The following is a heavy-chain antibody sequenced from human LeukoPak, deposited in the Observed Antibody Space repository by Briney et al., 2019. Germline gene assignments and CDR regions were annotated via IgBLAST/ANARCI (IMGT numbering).Heavy chain of an antibody. CDR3: AIQRSMYYYGSGSYWKTNWFDP. CDR2: IYHSGST. D-gene: IGHD3-10*01. V-gene: IGHV4-30-2*01. Sequence: SETLSLTCAVSGVSISSGGYSWSWIRQPPGKGLEWIGYIYHSGSTYYNPSLKSRVTISVDRSKNQFSLKLSSVTAADTAVYYCAIQRSMYYYGSGSYWKTNWFDPWGQGTLVTVSS. J-gene: IGHJ5*02. CDR1: GVSISSGGYS.